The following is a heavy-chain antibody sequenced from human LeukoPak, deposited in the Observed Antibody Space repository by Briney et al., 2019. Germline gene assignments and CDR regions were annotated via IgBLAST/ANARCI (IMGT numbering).Heavy chain of an antibody. CDR2: IYYSGST. J-gene: IGHJ4*02. D-gene: IGHD2-15*01. CDR3: ARGGSYCSGGSCYSVPFDY. V-gene: IGHV4-59*01. Sequence: SETLSLTCTVSGGSIRSYYWSWIRQPPGKGLEWIGYIYYSGSTNYNPSLKSRVTISVDTSKNQFSLKLSSVTAADTAVYYCARGGSYCSGGSCYSVPFDYWGQGTLVTVSS. CDR1: GGSIRSYY.